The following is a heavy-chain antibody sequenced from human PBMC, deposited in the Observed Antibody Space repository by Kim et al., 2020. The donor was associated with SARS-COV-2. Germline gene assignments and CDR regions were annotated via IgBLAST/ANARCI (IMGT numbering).Heavy chain of an antibody. CDR3: ARGRQLPSPWLGIGYYYGMDV. J-gene: IGHJ6*02. V-gene: IGHV4-39*01. CDR1: GGSISSSSYY. CDR2: IYYSGST. D-gene: IGHD3-10*01. Sequence: SETLSLTCTVSGGSISSSSYYWGWIRQPPGKGLEWIGSIYYSGSTYYNPSLKSRVTISVDTSKNQFSLKLSSVTAADTAVYYCARGRQLPSPWLGIGYYYGMDVWGQGTAVTVSS.